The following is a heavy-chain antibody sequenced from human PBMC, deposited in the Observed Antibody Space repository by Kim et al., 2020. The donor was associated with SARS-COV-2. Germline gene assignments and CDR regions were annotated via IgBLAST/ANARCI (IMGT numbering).Heavy chain of an antibody. J-gene: IGHJ4*02. Sequence: ASVKVSCKASGYTFTSYYMHWVRQAPGQGLEWMGIINPSGGSTSYAQKFQGRVTLTRDTSTSTVYMELSSLRSEDTAVYYCARPARRDGYNFGQFDYWGQVTLVTVSS. CDR1: GYTFTSYY. CDR3: ARPARRDGYNFGQFDY. V-gene: IGHV1-46*01. D-gene: IGHD5-12*01. CDR2: INPSGGST.